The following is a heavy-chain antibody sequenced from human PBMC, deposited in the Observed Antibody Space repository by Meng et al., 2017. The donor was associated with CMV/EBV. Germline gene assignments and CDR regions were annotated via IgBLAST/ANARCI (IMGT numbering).Heavy chain of an antibody. Sequence: QVELGRYGAAVKKPGASGKVSCKASGYTFTGYYMHWVRQAPGQGLEWMGWINPNSGGTNYAQKFQGRVTMTRDTSISTAYMELSRLRSDDTAVYYCARNYYDSSGYPLGAFDIWGQGTMVTVSS. D-gene: IGHD3-22*01. CDR3: ARNYYDSSGYPLGAFDI. V-gene: IGHV1-2*02. CDR1: GYTFTGYY. CDR2: INPNSGGT. J-gene: IGHJ3*02.